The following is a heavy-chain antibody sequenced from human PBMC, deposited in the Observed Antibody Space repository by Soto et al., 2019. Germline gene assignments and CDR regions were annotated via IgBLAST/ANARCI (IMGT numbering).Heavy chain of an antibody. D-gene: IGHD3-3*01. CDR1: GFPFSSYA. Sequence: GGSLRVSCEGSGFPFSSYAIHWVRQTPGKGLEGVAVISYDGSITYYSDSVKGRFTISRDTPTNTVYLQLNGLRGDDTAVYYCARPPRDLWSGYSTYFDYWGQGTLVTVSS. J-gene: IGHJ4*02. CDR2: ISYDGSIT. V-gene: IGHV3-30-3*01. CDR3: ARPPRDLWSGYSTYFDY.